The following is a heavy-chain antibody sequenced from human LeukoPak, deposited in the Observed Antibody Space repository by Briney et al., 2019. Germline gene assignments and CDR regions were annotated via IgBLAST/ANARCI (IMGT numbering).Heavy chain of an antibody. CDR3: ASHVAGAGYFGY. V-gene: IGHV4-34*01. CDR2: INHSGST. Sequence: SETLSLTCAVYGGSFSGYYWSWIRQPPGKGLEWIGEINHSGSTNYNPSLKSRVTISVDTSKNQFSLKLSSVTAADTAVYYCASHVAGAGYFGYWGQGTLVTVSS. D-gene: IGHD6-19*01. CDR1: GGSFSGYY. J-gene: IGHJ4*02.